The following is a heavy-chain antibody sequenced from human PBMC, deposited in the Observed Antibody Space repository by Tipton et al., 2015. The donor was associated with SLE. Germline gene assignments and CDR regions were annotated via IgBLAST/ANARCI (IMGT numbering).Heavy chain of an antibody. CDR1: GFTFSDYY. CDR3: AKASGFLEWLYGGHDAFDI. J-gene: IGHJ3*02. CDR2: ISSSSSYT. Sequence: SLRLSCAASGFTFSDYYMSWIRQAPGKGLERVSDISSSSSYTNYADSVKGRFTISRGNAKNSLYLQMNSLRAEDTAVYYCAKASGFLEWLYGGHDAFDIWGQGTMVTVSS. D-gene: IGHD3-3*01. V-gene: IGHV3-11*03.